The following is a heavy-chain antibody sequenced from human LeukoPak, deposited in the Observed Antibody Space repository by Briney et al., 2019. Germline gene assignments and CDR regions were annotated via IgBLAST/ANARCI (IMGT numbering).Heavy chain of an antibody. CDR1: GFTFSSYA. Sequence: GGSLRLSCAASGFTFSSYAMSWVRQAPGKGLEWVSSIGGGGVDTYYADSVKGRFTISRDNSKNTLYLQMNSLRVEDTAVYYCAKDPPTTGTTFDNWGRGTLVAVSS. V-gene: IGHV3-23*01. CDR2: IGGGGVDT. D-gene: IGHD1-1*01. J-gene: IGHJ4*02. CDR3: AKDPPTTGTTFDN.